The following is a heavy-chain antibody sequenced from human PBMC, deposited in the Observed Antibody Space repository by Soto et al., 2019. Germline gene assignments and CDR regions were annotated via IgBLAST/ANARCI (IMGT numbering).Heavy chain of an antibody. CDR2: MYHSGST. CDR3: ARVPDY. CDR1: GGSISSGYS. V-gene: IGHV4-30-2*01. Sequence: QLQLQESGSGLVKPSQTLSLTCAVSGGSISSGYSWSWIRQPPGKGLEWIGYMYHSGSTYYNPSLKSRVTISIDRSKNQFSLKLSSVPAAVTSVYYCARVPDYWGQGILVTVSS. J-gene: IGHJ4*02. D-gene: IGHD2-2*01.